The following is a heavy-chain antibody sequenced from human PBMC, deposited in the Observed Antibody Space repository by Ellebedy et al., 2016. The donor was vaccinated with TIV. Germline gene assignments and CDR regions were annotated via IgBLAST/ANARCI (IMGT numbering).Heavy chain of an antibody. CDR1: GFTFSSYS. CDR3: AIEYYYKNGSPGNY. V-gene: IGHV3-21*01. D-gene: IGHD3-22*01. Sequence: PGGSLRLSCAASGFTFSSYSMNWVRQAPGKGLEWVSSISDRSTYIYYAASVKGRFTISRDNAKTSLYLQMDSLGADDTAVYYCAIEYYYKNGSPGNYWGQGILVTVSS. J-gene: IGHJ4*02. CDR2: ISDRSTYI.